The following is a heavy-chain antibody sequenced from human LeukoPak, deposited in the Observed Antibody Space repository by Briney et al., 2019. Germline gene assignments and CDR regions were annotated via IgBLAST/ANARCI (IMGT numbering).Heavy chain of an antibody. Sequence: PGGSLRLSCAASGFTFSSYAMHWVRQAPGKGLEWVAVISYDGSNKYYADSVKGRFTISRDNSKNTLYLQMNSLRAEDTAVYYCAREIVGATGPFDYWGQGTLVTVSS. CDR3: AREIVGATGPFDY. D-gene: IGHD1-26*01. J-gene: IGHJ4*02. V-gene: IGHV3-30*04. CDR2: ISYDGSNK. CDR1: GFTFSSYA.